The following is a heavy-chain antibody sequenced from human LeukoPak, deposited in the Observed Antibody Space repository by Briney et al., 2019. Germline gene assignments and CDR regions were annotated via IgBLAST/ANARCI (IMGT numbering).Heavy chain of an antibody. Sequence: SGTLSLTCAVSGGSISSSNWWSWVRQPPVKGLEWIGEIYHSGSTNYNPSLKSRVTISVDTSKNQFSLKLSSVTAADTAVYYCARGQFYYGSGSYHYWGQGTLVTVSS. CDR1: GGSISSSNW. CDR3: ARGQFYYGSGSYHY. D-gene: IGHD3-10*01. J-gene: IGHJ4*02. CDR2: IYHSGST. V-gene: IGHV4-4*02.